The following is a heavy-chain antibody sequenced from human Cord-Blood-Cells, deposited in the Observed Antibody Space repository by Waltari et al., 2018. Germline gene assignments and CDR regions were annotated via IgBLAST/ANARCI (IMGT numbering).Heavy chain of an antibody. CDR1: GYSISSGYY. D-gene: IGHD6-13*01. V-gene: IGHV4-38-2*01. J-gene: IGHJ4*02. CDR2: IYHSGST. Sequence: QVQLQESGPGLVKPSETLSLTCAVSGYSISSGYYWGWIRQPPGKGLEWIGSIYHSGSTYYNPSLKSRVTISVDTSKNQFSLKLSSVTAADTAVYYCASPHSSSWYDQTFDYWGQGTLVTVSS. CDR3: ASPHSSSWYDQTFDY.